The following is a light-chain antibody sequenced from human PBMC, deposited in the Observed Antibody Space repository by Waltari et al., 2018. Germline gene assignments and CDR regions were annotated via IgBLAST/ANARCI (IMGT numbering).Light chain of an antibody. Sequence: QSVLTQPPSVSGAPGQRVTISCTGSSSHIGAGYDVHWYQQLPGTAPKLLIHGNSNRPSGVPDRFSGSKSGTSASLAITGLQAEDEADDYCQSYDSSLSGWVVFGGGTKLTVL. CDR1: SSHIGAGYD. CDR2: GNS. V-gene: IGLV1-40*01. CDR3: QSYDSSLSGWVV. J-gene: IGLJ2*01.